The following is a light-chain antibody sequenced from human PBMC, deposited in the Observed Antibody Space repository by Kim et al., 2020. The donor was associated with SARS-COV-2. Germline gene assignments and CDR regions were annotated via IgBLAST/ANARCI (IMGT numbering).Light chain of an antibody. CDR2: ANH. J-gene: IGLJ3*02. CDR1: SNVVGNQG. V-gene: IGLV10-54*02. CDR3: STWDSSLSAWV. Sequence: QTVTHTCARTSNVVGNQGAAGLQQHQRHPPKLLSYANHNRPSGISERFSASRSGNTASLTITGLQPEDEADYYCSTWDSSLSAWVFGGGTQLTVL.